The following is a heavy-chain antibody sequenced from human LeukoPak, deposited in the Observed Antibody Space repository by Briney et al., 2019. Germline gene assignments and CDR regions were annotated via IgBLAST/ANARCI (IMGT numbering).Heavy chain of an antibody. V-gene: IGHV4-31*03. CDR3: ARVAAAASRIYYYYGMDV. D-gene: IGHD6-13*01. J-gene: IGHJ6*02. CDR1: GGSISSGGYY. Sequence: SETLSLTCTVSGGSISSGGYYWSWIRQHPGKGLEWIGYIDYSGSTYYNPSLKSRVTISVDTSKNQFSLKLSSVNAADTAVYYCARVAAAASRIYYYYGMDVWGQGTTVTVSS. CDR2: IDYSGST.